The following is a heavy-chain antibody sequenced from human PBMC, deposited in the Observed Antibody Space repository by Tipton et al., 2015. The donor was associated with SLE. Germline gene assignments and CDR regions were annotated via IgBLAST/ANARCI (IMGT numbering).Heavy chain of an antibody. CDR1: GFTFSDYY. V-gene: IGHV3-11*01. CDR2: ISSSGSST. J-gene: IGHJ4*02. CDR3: ARAGIVGALGDY. Sequence: SLRLSCAASGFTFSDYYMSWIRQAPGKGLEWVSYISSSGSSTYYADSVKGRFTISRDNAKNSLYLQTNSLSAEDTAVYYCARAGIVGALGDYWGQGTLGTVSS. D-gene: IGHD1-26*01.